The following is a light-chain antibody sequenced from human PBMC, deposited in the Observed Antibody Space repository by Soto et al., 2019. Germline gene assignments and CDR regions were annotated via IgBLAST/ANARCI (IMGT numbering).Light chain of an antibody. J-gene: IGKJ1*01. CDR1: QSISNNF. V-gene: IGKV3-20*01. CDR3: QQYGSSGT. Sequence: IVLTQSPGTLSLSPGEGATLSCRASQSISNNFLAWYQHKPGQAPRLLIYGASNRATGIPDRFSGSGSGTDFTLTISRLEPEDFAVYYCQQYGSSGTFGQGTKVDIK. CDR2: GAS.